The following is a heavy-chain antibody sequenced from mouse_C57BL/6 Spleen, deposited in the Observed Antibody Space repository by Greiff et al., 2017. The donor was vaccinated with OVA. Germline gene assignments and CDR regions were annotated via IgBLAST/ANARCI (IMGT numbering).Heavy chain of an antibody. D-gene: IGHD2-4*01. CDR2: ISYDGSN. CDR1: GYSITSGYY. V-gene: IGHV3-6*01. J-gene: IGHJ2*01. CDR3: ARDHDYDYYFDY. Sequence: VQLKESGPGLVKPSQSLSLTCSVTGYSITSGYYWNWIRQFPGNKLEWMGYISYDGSNNYNPSLKNRISITRDTSKNQFFLKLNSVTTEDTATYYCARDHDYDYYFDYWGQGTTLTVSS.